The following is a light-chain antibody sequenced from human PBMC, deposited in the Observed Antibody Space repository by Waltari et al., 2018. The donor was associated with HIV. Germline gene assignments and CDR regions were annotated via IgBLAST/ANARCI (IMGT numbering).Light chain of an antibody. CDR3: SAWDSSLSVWV. J-gene: IGLJ3*02. CDR1: STNVGDQA. Sequence: QAGLTQPPSVSKGLRQTATLTCTGNSTNVGDQAAAWLQQHQGHPPKLLYYRNNNRPSGISERFSASRSGNTASLTITGLQPEDEADYYCSAWDSSLSVWVFGGGTKLTVL. V-gene: IGLV10-54*01. CDR2: RNN.